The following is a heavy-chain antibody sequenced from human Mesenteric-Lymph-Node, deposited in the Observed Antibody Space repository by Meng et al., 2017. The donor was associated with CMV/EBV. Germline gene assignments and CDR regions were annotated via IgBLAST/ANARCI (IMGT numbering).Heavy chain of an antibody. CDR2: IIPIFGTA. Sequence: SVKVSCKASGGTFSSYAISWVRQAPGQGLEWMGGIIPIFGTANYAQKFQGRVTITTDESTSTAYMELSSLRSEDTAVYYCAREVAGYSSSLDYWGQGTLVTVSS. J-gene: IGHJ4*02. CDR1: GGTFSSYA. CDR3: AREVAGYSSSLDY. D-gene: IGHD6-13*01. V-gene: IGHV1-69*05.